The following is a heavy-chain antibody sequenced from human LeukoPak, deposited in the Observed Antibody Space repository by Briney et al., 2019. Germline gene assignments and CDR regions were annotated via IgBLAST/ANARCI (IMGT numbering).Heavy chain of an antibody. D-gene: IGHD3-3*01. CDR3: ARGGDYDFWSGYPNNWFDP. J-gene: IGHJ5*02. Sequence: ASVKVSCKASGYTFTGYYMHWVRQAPGQGPEWMGWINPNSGGTNYAQKFQGRVTMTRDTSISTAYMELSRLRSDDTAVYYCARGGDYDFWSGYPNNWFDPWGQGTLVTVSS. V-gene: IGHV1-2*02. CDR1: GYTFTGYY. CDR2: INPNSGGT.